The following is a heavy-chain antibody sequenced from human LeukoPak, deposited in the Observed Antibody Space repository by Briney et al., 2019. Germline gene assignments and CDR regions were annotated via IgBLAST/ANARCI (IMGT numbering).Heavy chain of an antibody. CDR3: ATTPVNSSGRNEHVFDY. D-gene: IGHD6-19*01. J-gene: IGHJ4*02. CDR2: INHSGST. CDR1: GGSFSGYY. V-gene: IGHV4-34*01. Sequence: SSETLSLTCAVYGGSFSGYYWSWIRQPPGKGLEWIGEINHSGSTNYNPSLKSRVTISVDTSKNQFSLKLSSVTAADTAVYYCATTPVNSSGRNEHVFDYWGQGTLVTVSS.